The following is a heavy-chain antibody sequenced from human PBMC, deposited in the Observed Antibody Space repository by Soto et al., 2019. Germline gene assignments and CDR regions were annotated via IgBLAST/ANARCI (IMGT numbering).Heavy chain of an antibody. D-gene: IGHD3-10*01. CDR1: GFSFGSYG. CDR2: ISYDGANK. V-gene: IGHV3-30*03. Sequence: GGSLRLSCATSGFSFGSYGMHWVRQAPGKGLEWVAVISYDGANKHFIDSVKGRFSISRDNSTNTVFLEMNRLRTEDTAIYHCAREARSIHYYFDFWGRGTTVTV. CDR3: AREARSIHYYFDF. J-gene: IGHJ4*01.